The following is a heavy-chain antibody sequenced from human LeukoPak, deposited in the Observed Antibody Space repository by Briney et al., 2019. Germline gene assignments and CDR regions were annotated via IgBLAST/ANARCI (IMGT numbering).Heavy chain of an antibody. J-gene: IGHJ3*02. CDR2: ISSSSSTI. CDR3: ASSIVGATRYAFDI. V-gene: IGHV3-48*04. Sequence: GGSLRLSCAASGFTFSSYSMNWVRQAPGKGLEWVSYISSSSSTIYYADSVKGRFTISRDNAKNSLYLQMNSLRAEDTAVYYCASSIVGATRYAFDIWGQGTMVTVSS. D-gene: IGHD1-26*01. CDR1: GFTFSSYS.